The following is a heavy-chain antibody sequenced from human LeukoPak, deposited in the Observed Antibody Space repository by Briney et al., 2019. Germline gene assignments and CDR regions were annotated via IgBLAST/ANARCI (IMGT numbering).Heavy chain of an antibody. Sequence: PGGSLRLSCAASGFTLRSPAMSWVRQAPGKGLEWVSAISGDGGTISYAASVRGRFTISRDNAKNTLFLQMSSLRAGDTALYYCAKELYGNPSGYWGQGTRVTVSS. CDR3: AKELYGNPSGY. CDR1: GFTLRSPA. D-gene: IGHD2-8*01. J-gene: IGHJ4*02. V-gene: IGHV3-23*01. CDR2: ISGDGGTI.